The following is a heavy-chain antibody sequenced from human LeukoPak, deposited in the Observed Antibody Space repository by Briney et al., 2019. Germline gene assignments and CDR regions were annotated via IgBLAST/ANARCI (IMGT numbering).Heavy chain of an antibody. CDR3: AKSPTHDSFDYFQP. D-gene: IGHD3-22*01. V-gene: IGHV3-23*01. Sequence: GGSLRLSCAASGFTFSNYAMSWVRQAPGKGLEWVSAISGSGGSTDYADSVKGRLSISRDNSKKTLYLQMNSLRAEDTAVYYCAKSPTHDSFDYFQPWGQGTLVTVSS. CDR1: GFTFSNYA. J-gene: IGHJ1*01. CDR2: ISGSGGST.